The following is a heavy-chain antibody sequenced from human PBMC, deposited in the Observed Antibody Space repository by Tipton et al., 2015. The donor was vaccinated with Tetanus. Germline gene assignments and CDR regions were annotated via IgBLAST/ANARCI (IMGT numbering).Heavy chain of an antibody. CDR1: GGTFTNHA. D-gene: IGHD2-21*01. V-gene: IGHV1-69*01. Sequence: QLVQSGAEVKKTGSSVRISCKASGGTFTNHALSWVRQAPGKGLEWVGGITPIFGTKNIAPKFQERVTISADESTAYIELRSLRPDDTVLYYCARAPNRISRAYVYWGHETVVTFSS. CDR2: ITPIFGTK. CDR3: ARAPNRISRAYVY. J-gene: IGHJ4*01.